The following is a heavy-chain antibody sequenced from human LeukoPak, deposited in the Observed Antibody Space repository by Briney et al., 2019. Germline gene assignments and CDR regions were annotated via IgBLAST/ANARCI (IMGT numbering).Heavy chain of an antibody. CDR2: IYYSGST. Sequence: SETLSLTCTVSGGSISSSSYYWGWIRQPPGKGLEWIGSIYYSGSTYYNPSLKSRVTISVDTSKNQFSLKLSSVTAADTAVYYCASLKDSSSWYPWAFDIWGQGTMVTVSS. CDR1: GGSISSSSYY. D-gene: IGHD6-13*01. CDR3: ASLKDSSSWYPWAFDI. V-gene: IGHV4-39*01. J-gene: IGHJ3*02.